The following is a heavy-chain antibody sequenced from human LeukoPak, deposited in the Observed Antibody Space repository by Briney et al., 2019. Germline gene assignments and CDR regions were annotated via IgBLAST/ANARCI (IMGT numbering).Heavy chain of an antibody. Sequence: PGGSLRLSCAASGFTFSSYGMHWVRQAPGKGLEWVSTISVSGGTTYYADSVKGRFTISRDNSRTTLYLQMNSLRTEDTAVYYCARDFYASGSYYFDYWGQGTLVTVSS. CDR2: ISVSGGTT. V-gene: IGHV3-23*01. CDR1: GFTFSSYG. CDR3: ARDFYASGSYYFDY. J-gene: IGHJ4*02. D-gene: IGHD3-10*01.